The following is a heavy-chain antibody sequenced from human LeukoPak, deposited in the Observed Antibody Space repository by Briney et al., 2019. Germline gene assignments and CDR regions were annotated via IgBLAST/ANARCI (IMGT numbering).Heavy chain of an antibody. CDR1: GFTVSSNY. D-gene: IGHD3-9*01. CDR3: ARDGDYDILTGYSRGDY. V-gene: IGHV3-66*01. Sequence: GGSLRLSCAASGFTVSSNYMSWVRQAPGKGLEWVSVMYSGGSTYYADSVKGRFTISRDNAKNSLYLQMNSLRAEDTAVYYCARDGDYDILTGYSRGDYWGQGTLVTVSS. J-gene: IGHJ4*02. CDR2: MYSGGST.